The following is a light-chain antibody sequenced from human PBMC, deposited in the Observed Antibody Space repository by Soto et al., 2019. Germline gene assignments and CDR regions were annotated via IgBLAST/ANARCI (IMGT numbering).Light chain of an antibody. V-gene: IGKV3-20*01. CDR1: QSVSSN. CDR3: QQYGSSPRT. CDR2: VAS. Sequence: EIVMTQSPATLSVSPGERATLSCRASQSVSSNLAWYQQKPGQTPKLLIYVASTRATGIPDRFSGSGSGTDFTLTISRLEPEDFAVYYCQQYGSSPRTFGQGTKVEVK. J-gene: IGKJ1*01.